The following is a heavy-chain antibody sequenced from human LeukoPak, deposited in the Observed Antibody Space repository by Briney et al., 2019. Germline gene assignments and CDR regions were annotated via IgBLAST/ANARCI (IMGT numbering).Heavy chain of an antibody. V-gene: IGHV6-1*01. CDR2: TYYRSKWYN. CDR3: ARDHCSGGSCYWRFDY. D-gene: IGHD2-15*01. Sequence: SQTLSLTRAISGDSVSSNSAAWNWIRQSPSRGLEWLGRTYYRSKWYNDYAVSVKSRITINPDTSKNQFSLQLNSVTPEDTAVYYCARDHCSGGSCYWRFDYWGQGTLVTVSS. J-gene: IGHJ4*02. CDR1: GDSVSSNSAA.